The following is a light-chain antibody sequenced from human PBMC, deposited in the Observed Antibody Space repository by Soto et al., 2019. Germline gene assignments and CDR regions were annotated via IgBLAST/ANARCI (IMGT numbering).Light chain of an antibody. CDR3: SSLAGGTLV. V-gene: IGLV2-8*01. CDR1: STDVGDYKY. CDR2: EVN. Sequence: QSALTQPPSASGSPGQSVTISCTGTSTDVGDYKYVFWYQQHPGKAPKLLIYEVNKRPSGVPDRFSGSKSGNTASLTVSGLQAADEADYYCSSLAGGTLVFGGGTKLTVL. J-gene: IGLJ2*01.